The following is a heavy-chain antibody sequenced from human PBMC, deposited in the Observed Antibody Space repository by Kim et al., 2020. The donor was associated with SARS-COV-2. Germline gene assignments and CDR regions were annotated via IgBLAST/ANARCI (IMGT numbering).Heavy chain of an antibody. J-gene: IGHJ3*01. D-gene: IGHD5-12*01. CDR3: ARSPRSYGGGAFDV. CDR1: GDSINSASFY. V-gene: IGHV4-39*02. Sequence: SETLSLTCNVSGDSINSASFYWAWIRQPPGKGLEWIATVYYSGTTYYQPALKSRVTISLDKSKNHFSLTLTSVTAADTAVYYCARSPRSYGGGAFDVWGQGTAVTVSS. CDR2: VYYSGTT.